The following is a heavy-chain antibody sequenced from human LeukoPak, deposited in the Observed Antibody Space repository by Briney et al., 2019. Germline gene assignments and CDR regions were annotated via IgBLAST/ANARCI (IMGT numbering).Heavy chain of an antibody. Sequence: ASVTVSCTASVDSFTNYAIYWVRQAPGQGLGWMGRIIPTYGSPDYTQSFQGRVTITADEFTSTVYMEMNRLPSDDTAVYYCARAGDTYVAGRSAGFFQRWGQGTLVVVSS. CDR1: VDSFTNYA. J-gene: IGHJ1*01. CDR2: IIPTYGSP. CDR3: ARAGDTYVAGRSAGFFQR. D-gene: IGHD6-19*01. V-gene: IGHV1-69*15.